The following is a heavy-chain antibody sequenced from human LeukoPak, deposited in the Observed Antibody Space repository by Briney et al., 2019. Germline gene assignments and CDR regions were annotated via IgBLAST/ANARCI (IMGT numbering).Heavy chain of an antibody. J-gene: IGHJ4*02. D-gene: IGHD6-13*01. Sequence: ASVKVSCKASGYTFTGYYMHWVRQAPGQGLEWMGWINPNSGGTNYARKFQGRVTMTRDTSISTAYMELSRLRSDDTAVYYCARESGAAGTYYFDYWGQGTLVTVSS. V-gene: IGHV1-2*02. CDR1: GYTFTGYY. CDR2: INPNSGGT. CDR3: ARESGAAGTYYFDY.